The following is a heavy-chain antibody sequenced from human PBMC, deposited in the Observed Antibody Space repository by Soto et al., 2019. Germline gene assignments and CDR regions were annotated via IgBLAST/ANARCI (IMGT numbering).Heavy chain of an antibody. CDR1: GDSIGSGNKY. D-gene: IGHD3-16*01. Sequence: SETLSLTCTVSGDSIGSGNKYWSRIRQAPGKGLEWIGYIFSSGTTYYNPSLKSRLTMSLDTSQNQFSLKLNSVTAADTAVYFCARVPSPFDFYYAMDVWGQGTTVT. V-gene: IGHV4-30-4*02. CDR3: ARVPSPFDFYYAMDV. CDR2: IFSSGTT. J-gene: IGHJ6*02.